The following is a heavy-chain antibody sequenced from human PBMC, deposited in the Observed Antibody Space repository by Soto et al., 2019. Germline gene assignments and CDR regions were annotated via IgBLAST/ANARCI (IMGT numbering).Heavy chain of an antibody. V-gene: IGHV3-11*01. CDR3: ARDHDAFDI. CDR1: GFTFSDYY. Sequence: GGSLRLSCAASGFTFSDYYMSWIRQAPGKGLEWLSYLSASGTTIYYADSVKGRFTISRDNAKNSLYLQMNSPRAEDTAVYYCARDHDAFDIWGQGTMVTVSS. J-gene: IGHJ3*02. CDR2: LSASGTTI.